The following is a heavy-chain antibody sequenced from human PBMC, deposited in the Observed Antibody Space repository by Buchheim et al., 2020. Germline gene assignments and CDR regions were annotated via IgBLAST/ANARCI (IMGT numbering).Heavy chain of an antibody. CDR1: GGSISSGGYY. CDR3: ARDRCVVVVAARYSGWFDP. Sequence: QVQLQESGPGLVKPSQTLSLTCTVSGGSISSGGYYWSWIRQHPGKGLEWIGYIYYSGSTYYNPSLKSRVTISVDTSKNQFSLKLSSVTAADTAVYYCARDRCVVVVAARYSGWFDPWGQGTL. V-gene: IGHV4-31*03. J-gene: IGHJ5*02. CDR2: IYYSGST. D-gene: IGHD2-15*01.